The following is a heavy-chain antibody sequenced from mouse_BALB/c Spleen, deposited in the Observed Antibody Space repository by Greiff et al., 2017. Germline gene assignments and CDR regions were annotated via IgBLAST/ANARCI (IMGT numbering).Heavy chain of an antibody. D-gene: IGHD2-1*01. CDR2: ISSGGST. Sequence: EVKLQESGGGLVKPGGSLKLSCAASGFTFSSYAMSWVRQTPEKRLEWVASISSGGSTYYPDSVKGRFTISRDNARNILYLQMSSLRSEDTAMYYCARSPLYYGNFPWFAYWGQGTLVTVAA. CDR3: ARSPLYYGNFPWFAY. V-gene: IGHV5-6-5*01. J-gene: IGHJ3*01. CDR1: GFTFSSYA.